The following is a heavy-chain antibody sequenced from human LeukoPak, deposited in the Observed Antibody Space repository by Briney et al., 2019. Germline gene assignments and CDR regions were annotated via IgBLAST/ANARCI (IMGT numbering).Heavy chain of an antibody. J-gene: IGHJ4*02. D-gene: IGHD2-15*01. Sequence: SETLSLTCRVSGASVSNYYWSWIRQSPGKGLEWIGFFHYSGSTNYNPSLNSRVTTSIDTSMNQLSLTLASVTAADTAVYFCARHHDGGPKLRLDFWGLGVLVTVSS. V-gene: IGHV4-59*08. CDR2: FHYSGST. CDR1: GASVSNYY. CDR3: ARHHDGGPKLRLDF.